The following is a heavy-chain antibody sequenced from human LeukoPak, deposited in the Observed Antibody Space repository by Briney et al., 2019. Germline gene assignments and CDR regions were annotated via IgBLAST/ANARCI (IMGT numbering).Heavy chain of an antibody. CDR3: AKGTRAYSRSRLDH. V-gene: IGHV3-43D*03. D-gene: IGHD6-6*01. Sequence: PGGSLRLSCAASGFTFDDYAMYWVRQVPGKGLEWVSLISWDGGSTYYADSVKGRFTISRDNSRNSLYLQMNSLRAEDTALYYCAKGTRAYSRSRLDHWGQGTLVTVSS. CDR2: ISWDGGST. J-gene: IGHJ5*02. CDR1: GFTFDDYA.